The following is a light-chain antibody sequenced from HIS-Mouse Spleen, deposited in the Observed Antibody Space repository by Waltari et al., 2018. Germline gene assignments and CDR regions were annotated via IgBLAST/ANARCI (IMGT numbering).Light chain of an antibody. CDR3: QSYDSSLSGVV. Sequence: QSVLTQPPSVSGAPGQRVTISCTGSSPNIGAGHDVHWYQQLPGTAPKLLIYGNSNRPSGVPDRFSGSKSGTSASLAITGLQAEDEADYYCQSYDSSLSGVVFGGGTKLTVL. CDR2: GNS. CDR1: SPNIGAGHD. J-gene: IGLJ2*01. V-gene: IGLV1-40*01.